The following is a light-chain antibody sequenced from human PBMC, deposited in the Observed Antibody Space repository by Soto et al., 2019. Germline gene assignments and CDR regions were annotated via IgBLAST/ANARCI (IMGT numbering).Light chain of an antibody. CDR1: QSISSW. J-gene: IGKJ1*01. V-gene: IGKV1-5*03. CDR2: MSS. Sequence: DIQMTQSPSTLSASIGDRVTITCRASQSISSWLAWYQQKPGKAPKLLIYMSSNLQSGVPSRFSGSGSGTEFTLTISSLQPDDFATYYCQHYNDYSRIFGQGTNVEIK. CDR3: QHYNDYSRI.